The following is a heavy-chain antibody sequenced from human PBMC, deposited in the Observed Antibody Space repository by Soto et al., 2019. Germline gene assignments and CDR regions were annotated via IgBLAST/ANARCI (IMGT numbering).Heavy chain of an antibody. CDR2: IYPGDSDT. V-gene: IGHV5-51*01. CDR1: GYSFTSYW. D-gene: IGHD3-3*01. Sequence: GESLKISCKGSGYSFTSYWIGWVRQMPGKGLEWMGIIYPGDSDTRYSPSFQGQVTISADKSISTAYLQWSSLKASDTAMYYCARSLAGFWSGYYHGMDVWGQGTTVTVSS. CDR3: ARSLAGFWSGYYHGMDV. J-gene: IGHJ6*02.